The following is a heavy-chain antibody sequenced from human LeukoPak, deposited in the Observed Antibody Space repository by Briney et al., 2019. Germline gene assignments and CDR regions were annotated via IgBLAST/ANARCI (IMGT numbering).Heavy chain of an antibody. Sequence: SETLSLTCTVSGYSISSGNYWGWLRQPPGKGLEWIGSIYHSGSTHYNPSLKSRVTISVDTSKNQFSLKLSSVTAADTAVYYCARSLPGYTYYGMDVWGQGTTVTVSS. CDR3: ARSLPGYTYYGMDV. J-gene: IGHJ6*02. V-gene: IGHV4-38-2*02. CDR1: GYSISSGNY. D-gene: IGHD6-13*01. CDR2: IYHSGST.